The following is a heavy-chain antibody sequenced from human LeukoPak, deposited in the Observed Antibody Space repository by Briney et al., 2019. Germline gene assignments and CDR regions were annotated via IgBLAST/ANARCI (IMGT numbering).Heavy chain of an antibody. CDR2: INHSGST. CDR3: ARGQWLVSLLDY. D-gene: IGHD6-19*01. CDR1: GGSFSGYY. J-gene: IGHJ4*02. V-gene: IGHV4-34*01. Sequence: SETLSLTCAVHGGSFSGYYWSWIRQPPGKGLEWIGEINHSGSTNYNPSLKSRVTISVDTSKNQFSLKLSSVTAADTAVYYCARGQWLVSLLDYWGQGTLVTVSS.